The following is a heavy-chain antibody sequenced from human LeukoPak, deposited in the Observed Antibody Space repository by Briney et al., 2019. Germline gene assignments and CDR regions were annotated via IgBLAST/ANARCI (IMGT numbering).Heavy chain of an antibody. CDR2: IWYDGSNK. J-gene: IGHJ4*02. CDR3: ARGGRHDSSGYYCPPDY. D-gene: IGHD3-22*01. CDR1: GFTFSSYG. V-gene: IGHV3-33*01. Sequence: GGSLRLSCAASGFTFSSYGMHWVRQAPGKGLEWVAVIWYDGSNKYYAGSVKGRFTISRDNSKNTLYLQMNSLRAEDTAVYYCARGGRHDSSGYYCPPDYWGQGTLVTVSS.